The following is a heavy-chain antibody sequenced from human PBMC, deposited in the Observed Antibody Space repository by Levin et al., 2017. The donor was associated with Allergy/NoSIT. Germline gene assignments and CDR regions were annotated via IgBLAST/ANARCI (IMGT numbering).Heavy chain of an antibody. J-gene: IGHJ6*02. V-gene: IGHV3-23*01. CDR1: GFTFSSHA. CDR2: IGGSGVST. Sequence: PGGSLRLSCAASGFTFSSHAMTWVRQTPGKGLEWVSGIGGSGVSTYYADSVKGRFTISRDNSKNMLYLQMNSLRAGDTAVYYCAKSTNLYSSGDYYYAMDVWGQGTTVTVSS. CDR3: AKSTNLYSSGDYYYAMDV. D-gene: IGHD6-19*01.